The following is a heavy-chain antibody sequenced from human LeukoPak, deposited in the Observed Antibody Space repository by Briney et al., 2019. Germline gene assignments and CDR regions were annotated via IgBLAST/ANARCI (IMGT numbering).Heavy chain of an antibody. CDR1: GFTVSSNY. CDR2: IYSGGST. Sequence: PGGSLRLSCAASGFTVSSNYMSWVRQAPGKGLEWVSVIYSGGSTYYADSVKGRFTISRDNSKNTLYLQMNSLRAEDTAVYYCARGGVAPDYYYYYGMDVWGQGTTVTVSS. D-gene: IGHD1-26*01. CDR3: ARGGVAPDYYYYYGMDV. V-gene: IGHV3-66*01. J-gene: IGHJ6*02.